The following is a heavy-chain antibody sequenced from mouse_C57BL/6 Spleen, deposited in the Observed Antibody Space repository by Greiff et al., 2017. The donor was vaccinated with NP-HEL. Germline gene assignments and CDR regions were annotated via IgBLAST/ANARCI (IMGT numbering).Heavy chain of an antibody. J-gene: IGHJ3*01. V-gene: IGHV5-6*02. CDR2: ISSGGSYT. CDR1: GFTFSSYG. Sequence: DVMLVESGGDLVKPGGSLKLSCAASGFTFSSYGMSWVRQTPDKRLEWVATISSGGSYTYYPDSVKGRFTISRDNAKNTLYLQMSSLKSEDTAMYYCARHGDTTVAWFAYWGQGTLVTVSA. CDR3: ARHGDTTVAWFAY. D-gene: IGHD1-1*01.